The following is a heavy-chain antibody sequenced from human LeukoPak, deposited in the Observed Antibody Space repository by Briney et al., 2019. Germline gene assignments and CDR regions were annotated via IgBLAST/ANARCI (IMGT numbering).Heavy chain of an antibody. CDR1: GFTFDDYA. Sequence: SLRLSCAASGFTFDDYAMHWVRQAPGKGLEWVSGISWNSGSIGYADSVKGRFTISRDNAKNSLYLQMNSLRAEDTALYYCAKDIDDSSGYYDYWGQGTLVTVSS. J-gene: IGHJ4*02. V-gene: IGHV3-9*01. CDR3: AKDIDDSSGYYDY. D-gene: IGHD3-22*01. CDR2: ISWNSGSI.